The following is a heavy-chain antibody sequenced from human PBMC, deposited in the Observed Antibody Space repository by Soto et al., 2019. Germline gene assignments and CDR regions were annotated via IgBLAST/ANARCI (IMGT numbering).Heavy chain of an antibody. V-gene: IGHV4-34*01. Sequence: SETLSLTCAVYGGSFSGYYWSWIRQPPGKGLEWIGEINHSGSTNYNPSLKSRVTMSVDTSKNQFSLKLSSVTAADTAVYYCARGGRRREVGPVLIRGRIYYGMDVWGQGTTVTVSS. D-gene: IGHD3-10*01. CDR3: ARGGRRREVGPVLIRGRIYYGMDV. J-gene: IGHJ6*02. CDR1: GGSFSGYY. CDR2: INHSGST.